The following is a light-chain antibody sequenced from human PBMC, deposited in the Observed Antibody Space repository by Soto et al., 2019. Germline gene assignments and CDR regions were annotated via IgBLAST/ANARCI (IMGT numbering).Light chain of an antibody. CDR1: QSVSSTF. V-gene: IGKV3D-20*02. Sequence: EIVLTQSPGTLSLSPGERATLSCRASQSVSSTFLAWYQQKPGQAPRLLIYGVSNRATGIPDRFSGSGSGTDFTLTISSLEPEDFAVYYCQQRSNWPPITFGQGTRLEIK. CDR2: GVS. J-gene: IGKJ5*01. CDR3: QQRSNWPPIT.